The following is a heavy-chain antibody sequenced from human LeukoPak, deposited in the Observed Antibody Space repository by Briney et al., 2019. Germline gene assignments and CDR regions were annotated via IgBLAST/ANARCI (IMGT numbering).Heavy chain of an antibody. D-gene: IGHD1-26*01. CDR1: DGSSSGYY. CDR3: ARGRGSGSYYAGWANYFDY. CDR2: INRSGST. V-gene: IGHV4-34*01. Sequence: PSETLSLTCAVDDGSSSGYYWSWIRQPPGKGLEWIGEINRSGSTNYNPSLKSRVTISVDTSKNQFSLKLSSVTTADTAVYYCARGRGSGSYYAGWANYFDYWGQGTLVTVSS. J-gene: IGHJ4*02.